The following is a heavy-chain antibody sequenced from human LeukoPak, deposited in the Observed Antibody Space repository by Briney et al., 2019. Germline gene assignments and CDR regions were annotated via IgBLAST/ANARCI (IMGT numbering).Heavy chain of an antibody. CDR1: GFTFGDYA. CDR3: TRDSSSWSAEYFQH. J-gene: IGHJ1*01. CDR2: IRSKAYGGTT. D-gene: IGHD6-13*01. V-gene: IGHV3-49*04. Sequence: PGRSLRLSCTASGFTFGDYATSWVRQAPGKGLEWVGFIRSKAYGGTTEYAASVKGRFTISRDDSKSIAYLQMNSLKTEDTAVYYCTRDSSSWSAEYFQHWGQGTLVTVSS.